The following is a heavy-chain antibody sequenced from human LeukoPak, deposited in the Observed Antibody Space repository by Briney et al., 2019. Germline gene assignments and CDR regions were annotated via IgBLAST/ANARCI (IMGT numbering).Heavy chain of an antibody. J-gene: IGHJ4*02. CDR1: GGSFSGYY. D-gene: IGHD2-2*01. V-gene: IGHV4-34*01. CDR2: INHSGST. CDR3: AVRQLLWDHAYNDY. Sequence: SETLSLTCAVYGGSFSGYYWSWIRQPPGKGLEWIGEINHSGSTNYNPSLKSRVTISVDTSKNQFSLKLSSVTAADTAVYYCAVRQLLWDHAYNDYWGQGTLVTVSS.